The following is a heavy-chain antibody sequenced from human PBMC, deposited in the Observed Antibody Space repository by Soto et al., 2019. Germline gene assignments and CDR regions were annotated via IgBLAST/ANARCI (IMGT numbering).Heavy chain of an antibody. Sequence: SETLSLTCTVSGGSISSGDYYWSWIRQPPGKGLEWIGYIYYSGSTYYNPSLKSRVTISVDTSKNQFSLKLSSVTAADTAVYYCARWFGELFLAYWGQGTLVTVSS. D-gene: IGHD3-10*01. CDR3: ARWFGELFLAY. V-gene: IGHV4-30-4*01. CDR2: IYYSGST. CDR1: GGSISSGDYY. J-gene: IGHJ4*02.